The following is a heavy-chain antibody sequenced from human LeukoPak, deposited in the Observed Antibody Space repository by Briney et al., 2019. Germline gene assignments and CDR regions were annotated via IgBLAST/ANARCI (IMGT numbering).Heavy chain of an antibody. CDR1: GYTFTSYD. D-gene: IGHD1-1*01. Sequence: ASVKVSCKASGYTFTSYDINWVRQATGQGLEWMGWMNPNSGNTGYAQKFQGRVTITRNTSISTAYMELSSLRSDDTAVYYCASELSRYYYYYMDVWGKGTTVTVSS. CDR2: MNPNSGNT. V-gene: IGHV1-8*03. CDR3: ASELSRYYYYYMDV. J-gene: IGHJ6*03.